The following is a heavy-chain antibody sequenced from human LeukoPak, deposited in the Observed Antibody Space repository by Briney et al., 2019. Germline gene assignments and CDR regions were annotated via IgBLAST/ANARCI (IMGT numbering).Heavy chain of an antibody. J-gene: IGHJ4*02. CDR2: ISWNSGSI. Sequence: PGGSLRLSCAASGFTLDDYAMHWVRQAPGKGLEWVSGISWNSGSIGCADSVKGRFTISRDNAKNSLYLQMNSLRAEDTAVYYCAREGSSGKFDYWGQGTLVTVSS. CDR3: AREGSSGKFDY. CDR1: GFTLDDYA. D-gene: IGHD6-19*01. V-gene: IGHV3-9*01.